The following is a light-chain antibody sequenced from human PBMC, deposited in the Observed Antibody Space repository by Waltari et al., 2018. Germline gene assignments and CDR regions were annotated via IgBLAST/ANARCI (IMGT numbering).Light chain of an antibody. CDR1: SSDVGSYNL. Sequence: QSALTQPASVSGSPGQSITISCTGTSSDVGSYNLVSWYQQHPGKAPKLMIYEGSKRPSGVSNRFSGSKSGNTDSLTISGLQAEDEADYYCCSYAGSSPLFGGGTKLTVL. CDR2: EGS. CDR3: CSYAGSSPL. V-gene: IGLV2-23*01. J-gene: IGLJ2*01.